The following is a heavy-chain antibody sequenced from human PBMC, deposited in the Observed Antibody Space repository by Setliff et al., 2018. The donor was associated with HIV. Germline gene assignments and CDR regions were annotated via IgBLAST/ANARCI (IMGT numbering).Heavy chain of an antibody. V-gene: IGHV4-4*09. CDR3: ARQNSGWGVGLYYFDY. CDR2: IYATGST. D-gene: IGHD6-19*01. CDR1: GGSINSYY. J-gene: IGHJ4*02. Sequence: SETLSLTCTVSGGSINSYYWSWIRQPPGKGLEWIGYIYATGSTNYNPSLKGRVTVSVDTPNNHFSLRLSSVTAADTALYYCARQNSGWGVGLYYFDYWGQGTLVTVSS.